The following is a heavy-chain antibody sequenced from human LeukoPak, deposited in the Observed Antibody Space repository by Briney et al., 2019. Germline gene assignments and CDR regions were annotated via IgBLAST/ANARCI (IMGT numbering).Heavy chain of an antibody. CDR2: IYYSGST. Sequence: SETLSLTCTVSGGSISSYYWSWIRQPPGKGLEWIGYIYYSGSTNYNPSLKSRVTISVDTSKNQFSLKLSSVTAADTAVYYCASGVQSSGWFDYWGQGTLVTVSS. CDR3: ASGVQSSGWFDY. V-gene: IGHV4-59*12. J-gene: IGHJ4*02. CDR1: GGSISSYY. D-gene: IGHD6-19*01.